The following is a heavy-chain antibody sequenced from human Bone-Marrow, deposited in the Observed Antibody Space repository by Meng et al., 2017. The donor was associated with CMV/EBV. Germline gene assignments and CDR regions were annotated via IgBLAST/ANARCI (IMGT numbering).Heavy chain of an antibody. J-gene: IGHJ6*02. CDR3: AGSVPAASYYYGMDV. CDR2: INPNSGGT. V-gene: IGHV1-2*02. Sequence: ASVKVSCKASGYTFTGYYMHWVRQAPGQGLEWMGWINPNSGGTNYAQKFQGRVTMIRDTSISTAYMELSRLRSDDTAVYYCAGSVPAASYYYGMDVWGQGTTVTVSS. CDR1: GYTFTGYY. D-gene: IGHD2-2*01.